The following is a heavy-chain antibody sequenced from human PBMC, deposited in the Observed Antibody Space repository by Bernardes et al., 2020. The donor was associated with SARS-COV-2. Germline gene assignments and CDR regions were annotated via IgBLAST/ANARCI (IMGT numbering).Heavy chain of an antibody. Sequence: ASVKVSCKVSGYRLTDLSMHWVRQAPGKGLEWMGRFDLEDGETIHAQQLQGRVSMTEDTSTDKADMELGSLRSEDTAVYYCATGFCSGGSSLLGGYNGMDFWGKGTAFTISS. CDR1: GYRLTDLS. CDR3: ATGFCSGGSSLLGGYNGMDF. D-gene: IGHD2-15*01. V-gene: IGHV1-24*01. CDR2: FDLEDGET. J-gene: IGHJ6*04.